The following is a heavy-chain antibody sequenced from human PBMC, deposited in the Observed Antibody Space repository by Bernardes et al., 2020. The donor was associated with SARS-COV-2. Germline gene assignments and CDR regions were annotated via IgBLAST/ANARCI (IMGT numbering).Heavy chain of an antibody. CDR2: INPNSGGT. V-gene: IGHV1-2*04. Sequence: ASVKVSCKASGYTFTGYYMHWVRQAPGQGLEWMGWINPNSGGTNYAQKFQGWVTMTRDTSISTAYMELSRLRSDYTAVYYCARSSITMVQGVIYDAFYIWGQGTMVTVSS. CDR1: GYTFTGYY. J-gene: IGHJ3*02. D-gene: IGHD3-10*01. CDR3: ARSSITMVQGVIYDAFYI.